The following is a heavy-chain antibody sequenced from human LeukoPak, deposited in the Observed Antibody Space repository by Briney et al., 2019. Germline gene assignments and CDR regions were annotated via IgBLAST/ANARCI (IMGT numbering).Heavy chain of an antibody. Sequence: GGSLRLSCAASGLTFSSYGMRWFRPSPGKSQELVAVISYDGSNKYYAYSVDGRFTISRDNSKNTLYLQMNSLRAEDTAVYYCVKAGHYYYYYGMDVWGQGTTVTVSS. CDR3: VKAGHYYYYYGMDV. V-gene: IGHV3-30*18. J-gene: IGHJ6*02. CDR2: ISYDGSNK. CDR1: GLTFSSYG. D-gene: IGHD7-27*01.